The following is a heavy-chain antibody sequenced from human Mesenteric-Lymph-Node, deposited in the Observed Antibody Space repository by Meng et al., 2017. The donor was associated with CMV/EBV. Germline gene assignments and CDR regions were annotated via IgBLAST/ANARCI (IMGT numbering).Heavy chain of an antibody. CDR3: ARGYDFWSGPLGY. Sequence: GESLKISCAASESTFIDYYMSWIRQVPGKGLEWVCNINWNGGSTGYADSVKGRFTISRDNAKNSLYLQMNSLRAEDTAVYYCARGYDFWSGPLGYWGQGTLVTVSS. J-gene: IGHJ4*02. CDR2: INWNGGST. D-gene: IGHD3-3*01. CDR1: ESTFIDYY. V-gene: IGHV3-20*04.